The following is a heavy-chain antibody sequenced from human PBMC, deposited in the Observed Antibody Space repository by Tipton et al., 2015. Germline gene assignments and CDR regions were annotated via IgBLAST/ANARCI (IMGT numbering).Heavy chain of an antibody. CDR1: GYTFTNFG. Sequence: QLVQSGAEVKKPGASVKVSCKASGYTFTNFGFTWVRQAPGQGLEWVGWISAYNGNALYAQNLQGRVTMTSDTSTSTTYMELRTLRSDDTAVYYCARWGPYYSYGLDVWGQGTTVTVSS. CDR2: ISAYNGNA. D-gene: IGHD7-27*01. CDR3: ARWGPYYSYGLDV. J-gene: IGHJ6*02. V-gene: IGHV1-18*01.